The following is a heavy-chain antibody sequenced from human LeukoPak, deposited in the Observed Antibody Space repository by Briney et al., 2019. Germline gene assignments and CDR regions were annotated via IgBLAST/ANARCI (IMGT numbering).Heavy chain of an antibody. CDR3: AKAHDFWSGYYTTYYYYYMDV. J-gene: IGHJ6*03. CDR2: ISGSGGST. CDR1: GFTFSSYA. V-gene: IGHV3-23*01. Sequence: GGSLRLSCAASGFTFSSYAMSWVRQAPGKGLEWVSAISGSGGSTYYADSVKGRFTISRDNSKNTLYLQMNSLRAEDTAVYYCAKAHDFWSGYYTTYYYYYMDVWGKGTTVTVSS. D-gene: IGHD3-3*01.